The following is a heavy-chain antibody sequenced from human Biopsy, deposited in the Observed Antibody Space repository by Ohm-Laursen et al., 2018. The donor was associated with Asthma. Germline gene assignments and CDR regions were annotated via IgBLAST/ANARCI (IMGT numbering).Heavy chain of an antibody. CDR2: IYYSGST. CDR3: ASGGIAVAGPSHYYYYGMDV. D-gene: IGHD6-19*01. J-gene: IGHJ6*02. Sequence: TLSLTCRVSGGYTGSSDHHWAWIRQPPGKGLEWIGYIYYSGSTNYNPSLKSRVTISVDTSKNQFSLKLSSVTAADTAVYYCASGGIAVAGPSHYYYYGMDVWGQGTTVTVSS. CDR1: GGYTGSSDHH. V-gene: IGHV4-61*05.